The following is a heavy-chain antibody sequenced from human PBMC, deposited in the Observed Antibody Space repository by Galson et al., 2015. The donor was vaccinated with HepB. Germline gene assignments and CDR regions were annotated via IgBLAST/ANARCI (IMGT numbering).Heavy chain of an antibody. J-gene: IGHJ5*02. CDR1: GFTFSRYG. CDR3: TKDFHDGFDP. Sequence: SLRLSCAASGFTFSRYGMNWVRQAPGKGLEWVAVISKDGSQIYYADSVKGRFTISRDNSKDTLYLQMNSLRTEDTSMYYCTKDFHDGFDPWGQGTLVTVSS. D-gene: IGHD2-8*01. CDR2: ISKDGSQI. V-gene: IGHV3-30*18.